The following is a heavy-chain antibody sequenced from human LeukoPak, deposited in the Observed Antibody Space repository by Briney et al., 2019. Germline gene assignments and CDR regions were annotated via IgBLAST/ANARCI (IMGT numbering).Heavy chain of an antibody. CDR1: GYTFSTTY. CDR2: ISAYNGKT. Sequence: HGASVKVSCKASGYTFSTTYINWVRQAPGQGLEWMGRISAYNGKTSYAQKFQGRVTMTTDSSTTTAYMDLASLRSDDTAVYYCARGEHCNSVSCYGGPTSPGYAFNVWGQGTMVTVSS. J-gene: IGHJ3*01. D-gene: IGHD2-2*01. CDR3: ARGEHCNSVSCYGGPTSPGYAFNV. V-gene: IGHV1-18*01.